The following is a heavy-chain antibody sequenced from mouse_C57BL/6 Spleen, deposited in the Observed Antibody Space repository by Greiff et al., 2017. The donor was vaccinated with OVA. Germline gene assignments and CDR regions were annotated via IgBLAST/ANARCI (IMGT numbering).Heavy chain of an antibody. Sequence: QVQLQQPGAELVRPGTSVKLSCKASGYTFTSYWMHWVKQRPGQGLEWIGVIDPSDSYTNYNQKFKGKATLTVDTSSSTAYMQLSSLTSEDSAVYYCARDYYGSSHWYFDVWGTGTTVTVSS. CDR3: ARDYYGSSHWYFDV. D-gene: IGHD1-1*01. CDR2: IDPSDSYT. J-gene: IGHJ1*03. CDR1: GYTFTSYW. V-gene: IGHV1-59*01.